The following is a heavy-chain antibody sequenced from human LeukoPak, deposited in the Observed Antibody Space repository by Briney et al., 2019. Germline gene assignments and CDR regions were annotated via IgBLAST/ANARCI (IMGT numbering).Heavy chain of an antibody. CDR1: GFTFSTYW. Sequence: GGSLRLSCAASGFTFSTYWMSWVRQAPGEGLEGVANIKQDGSEKYYVDSVKGRFSISRDNAKNSLYLQMNSLRAEDTAVYYCARDREYYYDSSGSNDYWGQGTLVTVSS. V-gene: IGHV3-7*03. D-gene: IGHD3-22*01. J-gene: IGHJ4*02. CDR3: ARDREYYYDSSGSNDY. CDR2: IKQDGSEK.